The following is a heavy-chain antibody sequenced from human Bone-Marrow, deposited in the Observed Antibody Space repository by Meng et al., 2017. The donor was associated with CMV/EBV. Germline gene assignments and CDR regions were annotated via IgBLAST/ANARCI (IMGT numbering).Heavy chain of an antibody. CDR2: IIPIVGVT. CDR1: GGAFSNYP. Sequence: SVKVSCKASGGAFSNYPISWVRQAPGQGLEWMGGIIPIVGVTSYAQKFQGRVTITADKSTSTAYMELSSLRSEDTAVYYCARETGLNGEKSWDQGTLVTVSS. D-gene: IGHD7-27*01. CDR3: ARETGLNGEKS. V-gene: IGHV1-69*10. J-gene: IGHJ1*01.